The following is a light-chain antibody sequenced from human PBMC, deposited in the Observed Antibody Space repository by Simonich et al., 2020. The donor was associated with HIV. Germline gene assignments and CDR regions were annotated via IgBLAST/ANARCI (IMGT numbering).Light chain of an antibody. V-gene: IGKV4-1*01. CDR3: QQYYSTPQT. Sequence: DIVMTQSPDSLAVSLGERATINCKSSQSILYSSNNKNYLAWYQQQPGQPHKLLIYCASTRESGVPDRFSGSGSGTDFTLTISSLQAEDVAVYYCQQYYSTPQTFGQGTKVEIK. J-gene: IGKJ1*01. CDR2: CAS. CDR1: QSILYSSNNKNY.